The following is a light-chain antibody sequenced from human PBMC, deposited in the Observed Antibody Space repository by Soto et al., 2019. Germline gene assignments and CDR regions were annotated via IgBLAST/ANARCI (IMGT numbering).Light chain of an antibody. Sequence: SVLTQPPSVSGAPGQRVTISWTGSSSNIGAGYDVHWYQQLPGTAPKLLIYGNSNRPSGVPDRFSGSKSGTSASLAITGLQAEDEADYYCQSYDSSLSGVVFGGGTKLTVL. CDR2: GNS. V-gene: IGLV1-40*01. CDR3: QSYDSSLSGVV. J-gene: IGLJ2*01. CDR1: SSNIGAGYD.